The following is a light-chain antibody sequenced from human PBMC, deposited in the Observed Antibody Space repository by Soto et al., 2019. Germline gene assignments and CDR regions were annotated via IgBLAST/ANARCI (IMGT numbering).Light chain of an antibody. J-gene: IGKJ1*01. Sequence: DVVMTQPPLSLPVTLGQPASISCRSSESLVLRDGNTYLNWFQQRPGQSPRPLIYKVSNRDSGVPDRFSGSGSGTNFTLKISRVEAEDVGVYYCMQGTHWPRTFGQGTKVEIK. CDR3: MQGTHWPRT. V-gene: IGKV2-30*02. CDR2: KVS. CDR1: ESLVLRDGNTY.